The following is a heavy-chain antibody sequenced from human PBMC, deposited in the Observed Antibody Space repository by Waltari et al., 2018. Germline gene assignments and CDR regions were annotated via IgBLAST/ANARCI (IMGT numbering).Heavy chain of an antibody. Sequence: EVQLVESGGGLVQPGGSLRLSCAASGFTFSSYSMNWVRQAPGKGREWVSYISSSSSTIYYADSVKGRFTISRDNAKNSLYLQMNSLRAEDTAVYYCARFIWSRTYWGQGTLVTVSS. CDR2: ISSSSSTI. D-gene: IGHD1-26*01. V-gene: IGHV3-48*01. J-gene: IGHJ4*02. CDR1: GFTFSSYS. CDR3: ARFIWSRTY.